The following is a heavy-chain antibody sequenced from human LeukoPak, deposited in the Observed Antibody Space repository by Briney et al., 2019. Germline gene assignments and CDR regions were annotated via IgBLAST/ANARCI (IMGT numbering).Heavy chain of an antibody. V-gene: IGHV4-34*01. CDR3: ARMKGYCSSTSCSYFDY. Sequence: SETLSLTCAVYGGSFSGYYWSWIRQPPGKGLEWIGEINHSGSTNYNPSLKSRVTISVDTSKNQFSLKLSSVTAADTAVYYCARMKGYCSSTSCSYFDYWGQGTLVTVSS. CDR2: INHSGST. D-gene: IGHD2-2*01. CDR1: GGSFSGYY. J-gene: IGHJ4*02.